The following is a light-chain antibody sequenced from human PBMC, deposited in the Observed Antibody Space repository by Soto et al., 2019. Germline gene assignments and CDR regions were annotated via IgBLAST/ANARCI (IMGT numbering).Light chain of an antibody. Sequence: EIVLAQSPGTLSLSPGERATLSCMASHSVSSSYLAWYQQKPGQAPRLLIYGASSRATGIPDRFSGSGSGKDFTLTISRLEPEDFAVYYCQQYGSSLTWTFGQGTKVDIK. CDR3: QQYGSSLTWT. J-gene: IGKJ1*01. V-gene: IGKV3-20*01. CDR2: GAS. CDR1: HSVSSSY.